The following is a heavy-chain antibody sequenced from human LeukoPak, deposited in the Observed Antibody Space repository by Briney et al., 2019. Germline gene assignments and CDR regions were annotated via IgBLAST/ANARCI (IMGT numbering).Heavy chain of an antibody. V-gene: IGHV4-34*01. CDR1: GGSFSGYY. D-gene: IGHD3-16*02. J-gene: IGHJ4*02. Sequence: PSETLSLTCAVYGGSFSGYYWSWVRQPPGQGLEWVGEINHSGSTNYYPSLTSRVTISVDTSTIQFSLKLSSVSAADTAVYDCARGGGYDYVWGSDRYFDYWGQGTLVTVSS. CDR3: ARGGGYDYVWGSDRYFDY. CDR2: INHSGST.